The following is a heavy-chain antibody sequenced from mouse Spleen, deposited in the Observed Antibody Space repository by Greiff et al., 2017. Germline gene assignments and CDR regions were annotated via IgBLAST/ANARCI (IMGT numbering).Heavy chain of an antibody. CDR1: GYTFTSYW. D-gene: IGHD2-4*01. J-gene: IGHJ2*01. CDR3: ARGYYDSYYFDY. V-gene: IGHV1-55*01. Sequence: VQLQQSGAELVKPGASVKMSCKASGYTFTSYWITWVKQRPGQGLEWIGDIYPGSGSTNYNEKFKSKATLTVDTSSSTAYMQLSSLTSEDSAVYYCARGYYDSYYFDYWGQGTTLTVSS. CDR2: IYPGSGST.